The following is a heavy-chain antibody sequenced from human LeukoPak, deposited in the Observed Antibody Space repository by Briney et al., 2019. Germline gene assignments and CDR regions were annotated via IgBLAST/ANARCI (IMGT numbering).Heavy chain of an antibody. J-gene: IGHJ4*02. V-gene: IGHV1-2*02. D-gene: IGHD3-10*01. CDR1: GYTFTGYY. CDR3: ARGPSVLLWFGELPDY. Sequence: GASVKVSCKASGYTFTGYYMHWVRQAPGQGLEWMGWINPNSGGTNYAQKFQGRVTMTRDTSISTAYMELSRLRSDDTAVYYCARGPSVLLWFGELPDYWGQGTLVTVSS. CDR2: INPNSGGT.